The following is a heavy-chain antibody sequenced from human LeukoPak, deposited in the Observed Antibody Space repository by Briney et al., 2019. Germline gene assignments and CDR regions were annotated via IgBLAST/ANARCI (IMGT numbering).Heavy chain of an antibody. CDR1: GFSVSDYS. J-gene: IGHJ3*01. CDR3: ARDVKGDRAFDV. V-gene: IGHV3-11*01. Sequence: GGSLRLSCAASGFSVSDYSTSWIRQAPGKGLEWVSHTVTSSGAIYHADSVKGRFTISRDNAKNSVSLQLNNLRAEDTALYYCARDVKGDRAFDVWGHGTMVTVSS. CDR2: TVTSSGAI.